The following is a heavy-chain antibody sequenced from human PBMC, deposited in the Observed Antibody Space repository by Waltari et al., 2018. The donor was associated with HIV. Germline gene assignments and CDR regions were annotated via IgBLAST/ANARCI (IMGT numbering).Heavy chain of an antibody. V-gene: IGHV4-39*01. J-gene: IGHJ4*02. D-gene: IGHD3-10*01. Sequence: QLQLQESGPGLVKPSETLSLTCTVSGGSISSSSYYWGWIRQPPGKGLEWIGSIYYSRSTYYNPSLKSRVTISVDTSKNQFSLKLSSVTAADTAVYYCARSPRKYYYGSGAPPYYFDYWGQGTLVTVSS. CDR1: GGSISSSSYY. CDR3: ARSPRKYYYGSGAPPYYFDY. CDR2: IYYSRST.